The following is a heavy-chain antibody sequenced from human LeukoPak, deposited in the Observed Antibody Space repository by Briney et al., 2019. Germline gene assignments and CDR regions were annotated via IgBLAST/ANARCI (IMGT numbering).Heavy chain of an antibody. D-gene: IGHD3-22*01. Sequence: SETLSLTCTVSGYSISTGYYWSWIRPPPGKGLEWIGEINHSGSTNYNPSLKSRVTISVDTSKNQFSLKLSSVTAADTAVYYCARQRTRFSILVVVITPYFDYWGQGTLVTVSS. CDR3: ARQRTRFSILVVVITPYFDY. CDR2: INHSGST. J-gene: IGHJ4*02. V-gene: IGHV4-34*01. CDR1: GYSISTGYY.